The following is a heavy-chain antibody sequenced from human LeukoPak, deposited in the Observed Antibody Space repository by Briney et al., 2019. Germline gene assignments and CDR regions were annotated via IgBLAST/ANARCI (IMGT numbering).Heavy chain of an antibody. V-gene: IGHV3-23*01. CDR3: AKCDGVVPAASDAFDI. CDR2: ISGSGGST. D-gene: IGHD2-2*01. Sequence: GGSLRLSCAASGFTFSSYAMSWVRQAPGKGLEWVSAISGSGGSTYYADSVKGRFTISRDNSKNTLYLQMNSLRAEDTAVYYCAKCDGVVPAASDAFDIWGQGTMVTVSS. CDR1: GFTFSSYA. J-gene: IGHJ3*02.